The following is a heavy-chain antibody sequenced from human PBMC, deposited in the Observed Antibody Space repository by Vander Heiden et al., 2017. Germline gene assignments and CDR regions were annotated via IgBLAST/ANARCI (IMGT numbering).Heavy chain of an antibody. J-gene: IGHJ4*02. CDR2: IYSDGRT. Sequence: EVQLVESGGGLIQPGGSLRLSCAASGFTVRTNYMSWVRQAPGKGLEWVSVIYSDGRTYYADSVKGRFTISRDNSKNTVYLQMNSLRAEDTAVYYCAGTLQNCGGDCYPTGYFDYWGQGTLVTVSS. CDR3: AGTLQNCGGDCYPTGYFDY. CDR1: GFTVRTNY. D-gene: IGHD2-21*02. V-gene: IGHV3-53*01.